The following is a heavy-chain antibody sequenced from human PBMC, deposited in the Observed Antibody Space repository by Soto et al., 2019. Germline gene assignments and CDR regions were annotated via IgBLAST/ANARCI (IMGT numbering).Heavy chain of an antibody. J-gene: IGHJ6*03. CDR3: ARLSFYCSGGSCYRTGYYYYYYMDV. CDR2: IYYSGST. D-gene: IGHD2-15*01. V-gene: IGHV4-39*01. CDR1: GGSISSSSYY. Sequence: SETLSLTCTVSGGSISSSSYYWGWIRQPPGKGLEWIGSIYYSGSTYYNPSLKSRVTISVDTSKNQFSLKLSSVTAADTAVYYCARLSFYCSGGSCYRTGYYYYYYMDVWGKGTTVTVSS.